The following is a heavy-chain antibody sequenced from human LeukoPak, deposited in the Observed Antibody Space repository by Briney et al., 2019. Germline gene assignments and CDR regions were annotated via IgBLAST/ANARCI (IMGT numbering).Heavy chain of an antibody. V-gene: IGHV3-30-3*01. CDR1: GFTFSTYA. J-gene: IGHJ6*02. CDR3: ARALGYCSGGSCYGDYYYGMDV. D-gene: IGHD2-15*01. Sequence: GGSLRLSCAASGFTFSTYAMHWVRQAPGKGLDWVAVISYDGGNKYYADSVKGRFTISRDNSKNTLYLQMNSLRAEDTAVYYCARALGYCSGGSCYGDYYYGMDVWGQGTTVTVSS. CDR2: ISYDGGNK.